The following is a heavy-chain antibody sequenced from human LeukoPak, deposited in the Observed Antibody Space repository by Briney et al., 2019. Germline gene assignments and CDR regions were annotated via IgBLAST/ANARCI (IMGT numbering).Heavy chain of an antibody. CDR1: GFTVSGTH. J-gene: IGHJ4*02. Sequence: GGSLRLSCAASGFTVSGTHMSWVRQAPGKGLEWISAIYTGGTTYYSDSVEGRFTISRDKSKNTLYLHMDSLRVEDTAVYYCARDQATSGGGLDSWGQGTLVTVSS. D-gene: IGHD3-16*01. CDR3: ARDQATSGGGLDS. V-gene: IGHV3-53*01. CDR2: IYTGGTT.